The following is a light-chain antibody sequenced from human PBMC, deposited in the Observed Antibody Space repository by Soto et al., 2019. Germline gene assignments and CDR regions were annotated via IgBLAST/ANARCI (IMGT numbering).Light chain of an antibody. Sequence: EIVLTQSPGTLSLSPEERATLSCRASQSVSSGYLAWYQHKTGQAPRLLIYGASSRAAGIPDRFSGSGSGTDFTLTISRLEPEDFAVYSCQQYGSSPVTFGQGTKLEIK. J-gene: IGKJ2*01. CDR1: QSVSSGY. CDR3: QQYGSSPVT. CDR2: GAS. V-gene: IGKV3-20*01.